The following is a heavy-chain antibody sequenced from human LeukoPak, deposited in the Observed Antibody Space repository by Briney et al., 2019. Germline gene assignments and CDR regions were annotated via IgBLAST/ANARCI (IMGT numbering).Heavy chain of an antibody. Sequence: GGSLRLSCTASGPFFSTSGMHWVRQAPGKGLEWVAFIKRDETERWILDSVKGRFTISRDNSKNTLYPEMNTLRTEDTAVYYCVRDVLFAVGDTFDIWGQGTMVTVS. V-gene: IGHV3-30*19. D-gene: IGHD3-10*02. CDR1: GPFFSTSG. CDR3: VRDVLFAVGDTFDI. CDR2: IKRDETER. J-gene: IGHJ3*02.